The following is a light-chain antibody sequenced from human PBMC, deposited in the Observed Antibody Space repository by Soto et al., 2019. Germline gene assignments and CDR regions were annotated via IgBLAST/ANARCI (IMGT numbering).Light chain of an antibody. CDR1: SSDVGGYDY. J-gene: IGLJ1*01. CDR3: CSYAGISTRYV. V-gene: IGLV2-11*01. CDR2: DVT. Sequence: QSVLTRPLSMSGSPGQSLTISCTGTSSDVGGYDYVSWYQHHPGTVPKLLIYDVTNRPSGVPHRFSGSKSGNTASLTISGLQAEDEADYYCCSYAGISTRYVFGTGTKVTVL.